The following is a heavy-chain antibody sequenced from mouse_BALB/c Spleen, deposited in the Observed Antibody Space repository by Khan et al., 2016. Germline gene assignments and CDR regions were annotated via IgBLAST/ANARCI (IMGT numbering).Heavy chain of an antibody. J-gene: IGHJ4*01. CDR3: TRRDGWTMDY. CDR2: ISSGGDYI. Sequence: EVELVESGGDLVKPGGSLKLSCAASGFTFSTYGMSWVRQTPDKRLEWVATISSGGDYIFYLDSLRGRFTISRDNARNTLYLQMSSRKSEDTAMYYCTRRDGWTMDYWGQGTSVTVSS. CDR1: GFTFSTYG. D-gene: IGHD2-3*01. V-gene: IGHV5-6*01.